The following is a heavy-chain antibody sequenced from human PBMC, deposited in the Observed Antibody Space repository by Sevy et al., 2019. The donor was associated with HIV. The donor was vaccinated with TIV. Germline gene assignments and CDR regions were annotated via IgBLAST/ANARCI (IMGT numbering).Heavy chain of an antibody. J-gene: IGHJ5*02. Sequence: GGSLRLSCAASGFTFSTYWMSWVRQAPGKGLEWVSAISGSGGSTYYADSVKGRFTISRDNSKNTLYLQMNSLRAEDTAVYYCAKGPHPYDFWSGYYGENWFDPWGQGTLVTVSS. CDR1: GFTFSTYW. D-gene: IGHD3-3*01. V-gene: IGHV3-23*01. CDR3: AKGPHPYDFWSGYYGENWFDP. CDR2: ISGSGGST.